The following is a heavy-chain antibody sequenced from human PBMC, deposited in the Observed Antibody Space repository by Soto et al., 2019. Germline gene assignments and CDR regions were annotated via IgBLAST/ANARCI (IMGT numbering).Heavy chain of an antibody. CDR3: ARAYTSSWYVPTNFDY. Sequence: EVQLVESGGGLVQPGGSLRLSCAASGFTFSSYWMHWVRQAPGKGLLWVSRINSDGGITSHADSVKGRFTISRDNAKNTLYLQMNSRRAEDTAVYYCARAYTSSWYVPTNFDYWGQGTLVTVSS. CDR2: INSDGGIT. V-gene: IGHV3-74*01. CDR1: GFTFSSYW. J-gene: IGHJ4*02. D-gene: IGHD6-13*01.